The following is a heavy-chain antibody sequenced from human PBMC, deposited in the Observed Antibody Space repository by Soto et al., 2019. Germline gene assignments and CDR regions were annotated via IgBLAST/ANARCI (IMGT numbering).Heavy chain of an antibody. Sequence: GGSLRLSCAASGFTFSSYAMSWVRQAPGKGLEWVSAISGSGGSTYYADSVKGRFTISRDNSKNTLYLQMNSLRAEDTAVYYCAKEAHSNNRYYYDSTGYWGQGTLVTVSS. J-gene: IGHJ4*02. D-gene: IGHD3-22*01. CDR1: GFTFSSYA. CDR2: ISGSGGST. CDR3: AKEAHSNNRYYYDSTGY. V-gene: IGHV3-23*01.